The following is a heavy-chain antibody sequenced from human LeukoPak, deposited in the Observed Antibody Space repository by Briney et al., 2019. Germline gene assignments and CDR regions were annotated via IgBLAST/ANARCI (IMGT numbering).Heavy chain of an antibody. Sequence: SQTLSLTCTVSGGSISSGSYYWSWIRQPAGKGLEWIGRIYTSGSTNYNPSLKSRVTISVDTSKNQFSLKLSSVTAADTAVYYCARDVGGVDYWGLGTLVTVSS. V-gene: IGHV4-61*02. CDR1: GGSISSGSYY. CDR2: IYTSGST. D-gene: IGHD3-10*01. J-gene: IGHJ4*02. CDR3: ARDVGGVDY.